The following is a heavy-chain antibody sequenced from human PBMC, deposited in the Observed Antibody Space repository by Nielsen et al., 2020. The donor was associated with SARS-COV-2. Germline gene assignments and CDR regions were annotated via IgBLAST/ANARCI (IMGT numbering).Heavy chain of an antibody. CDR2: IKSKTDGGTT. D-gene: IGHD3-3*01. CDR3: TTDPRVTIFGVVIISGDY. Sequence: WIRQPPGKGLEWVGRIKSKTDGGTTDYAAPVKGRFTISRDDSKNTLCLQMNSLKTEDTAVYYCTTDPRVTIFGVVIISGDYWGQGTLVTVSS. V-gene: IGHV3-15*01. J-gene: IGHJ4*02.